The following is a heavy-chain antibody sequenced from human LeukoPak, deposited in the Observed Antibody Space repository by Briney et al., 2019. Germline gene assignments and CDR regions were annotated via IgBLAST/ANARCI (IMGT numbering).Heavy chain of an antibody. D-gene: IGHD6-13*01. CDR2: VSGSGATT. V-gene: IGHV3-23*01. J-gene: IGHJ4*02. CDR3: AKGSRGYTHYYFDY. CDR1: GFIFSGYA. Sequence: GGSLRLSCACSGFIFSGYAMNWVRQAPGKGLELVSSVSGSGATTFYADSVKGRFITSKDTSSDTVYLQMNSLGAEDTAVYYCAKGSRGYTHYYFDYWGQGTLVTVSS.